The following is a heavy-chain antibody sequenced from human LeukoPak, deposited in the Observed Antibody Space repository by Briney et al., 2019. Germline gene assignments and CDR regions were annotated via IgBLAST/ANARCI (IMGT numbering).Heavy chain of an antibody. CDR3: AKYYYDSSGPYSSGYFDY. CDR1: GFTFSSYA. CDR2: ISGSGGST. D-gene: IGHD3-22*01. V-gene: IGHV3-23*01. Sequence: PEGSLRLSCAASGFTFSSYAMSWVRQAPGKGLEWVSAISGSGGSTYYADSVKGRFTISRDNSKNTLYLQMNSLRAEDTAVYYCAKYYYDSSGPYSSGYFDYWGQGTLVTVSS. J-gene: IGHJ4*02.